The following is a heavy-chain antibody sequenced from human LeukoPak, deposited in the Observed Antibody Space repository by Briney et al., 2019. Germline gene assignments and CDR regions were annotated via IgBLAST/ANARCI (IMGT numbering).Heavy chain of an antibody. CDR3: ARKRKGYSYGYVDY. Sequence: SETLSLTCTVSGYSISSGYYWSWIRPPPGKGLEWIGEINHSGSTNYNPSLKSRVTISVDTSKNQFSLKLSSVTGADTAVYYCARKRKGYSYGYVDYWGQGTLVTVSS. J-gene: IGHJ4*02. CDR1: GYSISSGYY. CDR2: INHSGST. V-gene: IGHV4-38-2*02. D-gene: IGHD5-18*01.